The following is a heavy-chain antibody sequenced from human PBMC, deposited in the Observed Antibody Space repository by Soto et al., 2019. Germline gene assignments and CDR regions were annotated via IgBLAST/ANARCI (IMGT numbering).Heavy chain of an antibody. Sequence: QVQLVESGGGVVQPGRSLRLSCAASGFSFSGYAMHWVRQAPGKGLEWVAFISHDETNRLYADSVKGRFSISRDNSKNLLYLPMNSPRPEDTAVYYCPRVGLSNRWTEALDVWGHGTTVTVPS. CDR3: PRVGLSNRWTEALDV. J-gene: IGHJ6*02. CDR1: GFSFSGYA. D-gene: IGHD2-15*01. V-gene: IGHV3-30*14. CDR2: ISHDETNR.